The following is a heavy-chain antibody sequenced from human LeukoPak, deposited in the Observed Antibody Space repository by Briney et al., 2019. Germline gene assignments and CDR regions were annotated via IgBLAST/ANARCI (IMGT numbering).Heavy chain of an antibody. CDR1: GFTFSSYA. V-gene: IGHV3-23*01. CDR3: AKDGLYISSSDYFDY. CDR2: ISGSGGST. D-gene: IGHD6-6*01. J-gene: IGHJ4*02. Sequence: PGGSLRLSCAASGFTFSSYAMSWVRQAPGKGLEWVSAISGSGGSTYYADSVKGRFTISRDNSKNTLYLQMNSLRAEDTAVYYCAKDGLYISSSDYFDYWGQGTLVTVSS.